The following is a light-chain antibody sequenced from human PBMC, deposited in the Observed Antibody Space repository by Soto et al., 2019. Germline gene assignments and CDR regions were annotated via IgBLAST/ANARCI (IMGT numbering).Light chain of an antibody. CDR1: QSISTS. CDR2: KAS. Sequence: DIQMTQSPSTLSASVGDRVTITCRASQSISTSLAWYQQKPGKAPKVLIYKASRLESGVPSRFSGSGSGTEFTLTISSLQPDDFATYYCQHCDSYWTFGQGTKVEIK. V-gene: IGKV1-5*03. CDR3: QHCDSYWT. J-gene: IGKJ1*01.